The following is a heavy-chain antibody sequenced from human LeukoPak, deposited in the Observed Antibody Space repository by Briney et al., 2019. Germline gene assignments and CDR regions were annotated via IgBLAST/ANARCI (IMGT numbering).Heavy chain of an antibody. J-gene: IGHJ5*02. CDR1: GYTFISYG. Sequence: GASVRVSCKASGYTFISYGISWVRQAPGQGLEWMGWISAYNGNTNYAQKLQGRVTMTTDTSTSTAYMELRSLRSDDTAVYYCANMVRGVIEWFDPWGQGTLVTVSS. CDR3: ANMVRGVIEWFDP. D-gene: IGHD3-10*01. V-gene: IGHV1-18*01. CDR2: ISAYNGNT.